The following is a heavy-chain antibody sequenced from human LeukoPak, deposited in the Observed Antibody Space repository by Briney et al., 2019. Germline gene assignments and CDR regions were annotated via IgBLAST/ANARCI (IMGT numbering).Heavy chain of an antibody. CDR2: ISAYNGNT. J-gene: IGHJ4*02. Sequence: GASVKVSCKASGYTFTSYGISWVRQAPGQGLEWMGWISAYNGNTNYAQKLQGRVTMTTDTCTSTAYMELRSLRSDDTAVYYCARENHYDFWSGSETFDYWGQGTLVTVSS. V-gene: IGHV1-18*01. CDR3: ARENHYDFWSGSETFDY. D-gene: IGHD3-3*01. CDR1: GYTFTSYG.